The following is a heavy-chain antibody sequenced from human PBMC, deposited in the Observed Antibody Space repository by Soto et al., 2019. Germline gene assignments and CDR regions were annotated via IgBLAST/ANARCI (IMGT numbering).Heavy chain of an antibody. Sequence: GGSLRLSCAASGFTFSSHSMNWVRQAPGKGLEWVASIYRSSVFRFGPNEFYADSVRGRFIISRDNTNNLVFLQMDSLRVEDTAVYYCAREFSSQLPLDYWGQGTLVTVSS. J-gene: IGHJ4*02. CDR2: IYRSSVFRFGPNE. V-gene: IGHV3-21*01. CDR1: GFTFSSHS. CDR3: AREFSSQLPLDY.